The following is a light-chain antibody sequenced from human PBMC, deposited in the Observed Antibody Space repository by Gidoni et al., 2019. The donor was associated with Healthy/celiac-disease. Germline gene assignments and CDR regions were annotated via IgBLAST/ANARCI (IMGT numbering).Light chain of an antibody. V-gene: IGKV3-15*01. Sequence: EIVMTQSPATLSVSPGERATLSCRASQRVSSNLAWYQQKPGQAPRLLIYGASTRATGIPARFSGSGSGTEFTLTISRLQSEDFAVYYCQQYNNWPWTFGQGNKVEIK. CDR1: QRVSSN. CDR2: GAS. J-gene: IGKJ1*01. CDR3: QQYNNWPWT.